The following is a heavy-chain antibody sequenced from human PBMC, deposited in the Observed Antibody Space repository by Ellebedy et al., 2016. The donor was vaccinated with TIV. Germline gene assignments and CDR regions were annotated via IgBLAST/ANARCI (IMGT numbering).Heavy chain of an antibody. D-gene: IGHD2-21*01. CDR1: GVPTSSSN. Sequence: GGSLRLXXPPSGVPTSSSNWWSWFRPPPGKGLEWISYIIIANTNYRKYAPSVKGRFTVSRDNAKNSLYLQMNTLRAEDTAVYYCARADLHSNVVVPAALDLWGQGTLVTVSS. CDR2: IIIANTNYR. J-gene: IGHJ5*02. CDR3: ARADLHSNVVVPAALDL. V-gene: IGHV3-11*06.